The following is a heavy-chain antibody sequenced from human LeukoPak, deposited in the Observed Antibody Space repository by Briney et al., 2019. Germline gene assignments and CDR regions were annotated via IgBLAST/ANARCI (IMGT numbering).Heavy chain of an antibody. CDR2: IYYSGST. V-gene: IGHV4-39*01. Sequence: SETLSLTCTVSGGSISSSSYYWGWIRQPPGKGLEWIGSIYYSGSTYHNPSLKSRVTISVDTSKNQFSLKLSSVTAADTAVYYCARQKKSWFDPWGQGTLVTVSS. J-gene: IGHJ5*02. CDR3: ARQKKSWFDP. CDR1: GGSISSSSYY.